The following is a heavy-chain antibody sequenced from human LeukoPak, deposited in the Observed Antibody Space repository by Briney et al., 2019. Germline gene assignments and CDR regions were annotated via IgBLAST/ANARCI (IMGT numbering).Heavy chain of an antibody. J-gene: IGHJ6*03. D-gene: IGHD2-15*01. Sequence: SETLSLTCTVSGGSISSYYWSWIRQPPGKGLEWIGYIYYSGSTNYNPSLKSRVTISVDTSKNQFSLKLSSVTAADTAVYYCARQYCSGGSCYSVYYYYMDVWGKGTTVTISS. CDR1: GGSISSYY. CDR3: ARQYCSGGSCYSVYYYYMDV. CDR2: IYYSGST. V-gene: IGHV4-59*08.